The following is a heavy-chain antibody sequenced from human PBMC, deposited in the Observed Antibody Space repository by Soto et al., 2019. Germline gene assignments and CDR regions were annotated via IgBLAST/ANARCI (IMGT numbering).Heavy chain of an antibody. V-gene: IGHV5-51*01. CDR2: IYPGDSNT. J-gene: IGHJ3*02. CDR3: ARRGQWLNAFDI. Sequence: GESLKISCKGSGYSFPSYWIGWVRHMPGKGLELMGIIYPGDSNTRYSPSFLGQVTISADKSITTAYLQWSSLKASDTAMYYCARRGQWLNAFDIWGQGTMVTVSS. CDR1: GYSFPSYW. D-gene: IGHD6-19*01.